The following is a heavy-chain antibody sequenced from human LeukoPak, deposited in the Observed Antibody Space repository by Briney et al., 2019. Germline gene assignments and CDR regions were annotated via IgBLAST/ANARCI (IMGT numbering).Heavy chain of an antibody. CDR3: ASGSPAGDY. V-gene: IGHV3-30*03. Sequence: PGRSLRLSCAASGFTFSSYGMHWVRQAPGKGLEWVAVISYDGSNKYYADSVKGRFTISRDNAKNSLYLQMNSLRVEDTAVFYCASGSPAGDYWGQGTLVTVSS. CDR2: ISYDGSNK. CDR1: GFTFSSYG. D-gene: IGHD1-26*01. J-gene: IGHJ4*02.